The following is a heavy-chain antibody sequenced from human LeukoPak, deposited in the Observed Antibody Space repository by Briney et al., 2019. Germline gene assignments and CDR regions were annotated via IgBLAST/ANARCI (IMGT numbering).Heavy chain of an antibody. Sequence: SETLSLTCTVSGGSISSGDYYWSWIRQPPGTGLEWIGYIYYSGSTYYNPSLKSRVTISVDTSKNQFSLKLSSVTAADTAVYYCAREGDFWSGYYTTARWGQGTLVTVSS. D-gene: IGHD3-3*01. J-gene: IGHJ4*02. CDR2: IYYSGST. V-gene: IGHV4-30-4*08. CDR1: GGSISSGDYY. CDR3: AREGDFWSGYYTTAR.